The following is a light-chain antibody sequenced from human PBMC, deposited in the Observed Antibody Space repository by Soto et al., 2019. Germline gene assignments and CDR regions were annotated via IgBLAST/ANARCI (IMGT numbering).Light chain of an antibody. Sequence: IVMTQSPATLSVSPGERATLSCRASQNIYSNVAWYQQRPGQAPRLLIYRASTRATGIPARFSGSGSGTEFTLTISSLQSEDFAVYYCQQYNTWRSISFGQGTRLEI. V-gene: IGKV3-15*01. CDR1: QNIYSN. CDR3: QQYNTWRSIS. J-gene: IGKJ5*01. CDR2: RAS.